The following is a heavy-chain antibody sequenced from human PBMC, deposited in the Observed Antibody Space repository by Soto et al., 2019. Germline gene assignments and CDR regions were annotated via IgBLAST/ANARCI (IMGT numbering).Heavy chain of an antibody. CDR1: GGTFNTYA. J-gene: IGHJ4*02. D-gene: IGHD2-15*01. CDR2: ISPMFGAA. V-gene: IGHV1-69*19. CDR3: AREVQVHTPAFVY. Sequence: QVQLVQSEAEMKKPASSVKVSCQSSGGTFNTYAMNWVRQAPGQGPEWMGDISPMFGAANYAPKFQGRVTITADESTGTSYMQLSSLTSEDTALYFCAREVQVHTPAFVYWGQGTLVTVSS.